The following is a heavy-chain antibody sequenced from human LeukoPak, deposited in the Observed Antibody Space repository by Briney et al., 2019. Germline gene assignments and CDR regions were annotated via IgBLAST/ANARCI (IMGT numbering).Heavy chain of an antibody. Sequence: PGGSLRLSCAASGFTFSSYAMHWVRQAPGKGLEWVAVISYDGSNKYYADSVKGRFTISRDNSKNTLYLQMNSLRAEDTAVYYCARGHYYYYYGMDVWGQGTTVTVSS. CDR2: ISYDGSNK. CDR1: GFTFSSYA. J-gene: IGHJ6*02. V-gene: IGHV3-30*07. CDR3: ARGHYYYYYGMDV.